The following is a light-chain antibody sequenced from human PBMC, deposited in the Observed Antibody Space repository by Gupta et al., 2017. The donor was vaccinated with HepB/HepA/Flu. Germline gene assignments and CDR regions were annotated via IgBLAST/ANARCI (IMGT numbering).Light chain of an antibody. CDR1: QPITSNF. CDR2: RAS. J-gene: IGKJ1*01. Sequence: EIVLTQSPGTLSLSPGARATLSCRASQPITSNFLAWYQQKVGQPPRLLIYRASTRSSDIPDRFTGSGSGTDFTLTINRLEPGDFGVYYCLQYASSPTTFRQGIRV. V-gene: IGKV3-20*01. CDR3: LQYASSPTT.